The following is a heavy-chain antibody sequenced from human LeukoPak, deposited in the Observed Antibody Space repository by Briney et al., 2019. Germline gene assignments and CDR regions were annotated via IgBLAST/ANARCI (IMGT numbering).Heavy chain of an antibody. CDR1: GGSFSGYY. D-gene: IGHD3-10*01. CDR3: ARDRSRGSGSYMSVYYYYYMDV. CDR2: INHSGST. V-gene: IGHV4-34*01. Sequence: SETLSLTCAVYGGSFSGYYWSWIRQPPGKGLEWIGEINHSGSTNYNPSLKSRVTISVDTSKNQFSLKLSSVTAADTAVYYCARDRSRGSGSYMSVYYYYYMDVWGKGTTVTISS. J-gene: IGHJ6*03.